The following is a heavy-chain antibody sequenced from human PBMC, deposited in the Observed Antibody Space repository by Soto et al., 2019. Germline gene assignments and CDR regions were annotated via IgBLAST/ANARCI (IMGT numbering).Heavy chain of an antibody. V-gene: IGHV3-15*01. Sequence: GSLRLSCAASGFTFSNAWMSWVRQAPGKGLEWVGRIKSKTDGGTTDYAAPVKGRFTISRDDSKNTLYLQMNSLKTEDTAVYYCTSSSSWYVDWFDPWGQGTLVTVSS. J-gene: IGHJ5*02. CDR1: GFTFSNAW. CDR3: TSSSSWYVDWFDP. CDR2: IKSKTDGGTT. D-gene: IGHD6-13*01.